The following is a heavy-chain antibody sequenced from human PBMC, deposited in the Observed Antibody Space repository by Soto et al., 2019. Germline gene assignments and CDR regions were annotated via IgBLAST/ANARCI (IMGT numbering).Heavy chain of an antibody. Sequence: QVQLVESGGGVVQTGRSLRLSCAASGFTFSNYGMHWVRQAPGKGLEGVAVISSDGSNKYYADSVKGRFTISRDNSENTLFLQMNNLRTEDKAVYYCARDWVWFGAHPIDYWGQGTLVTVSS. D-gene: IGHD3-10*01. V-gene: IGHV3-30*03. J-gene: IGHJ4*02. CDR1: GFTFSNYG. CDR2: ISSDGSNK. CDR3: ARDWVWFGAHPIDY.